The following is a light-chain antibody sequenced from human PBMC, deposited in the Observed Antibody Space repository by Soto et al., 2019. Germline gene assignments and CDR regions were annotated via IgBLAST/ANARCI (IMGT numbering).Light chain of an antibody. Sequence: QSVLTQPPSVSGAPGQRVTISCTGSSSNIGAGYDVHWYLQLPGTAPKLLIYGSSNRPSGVPDRFSGSKSGTSASLAITGLQAEEEADYYCQSYDSSLSWVFGGGTKLTVL. CDR3: QSYDSSLSWV. J-gene: IGLJ2*01. V-gene: IGLV1-40*01. CDR1: SSNIGAGYD. CDR2: GSS.